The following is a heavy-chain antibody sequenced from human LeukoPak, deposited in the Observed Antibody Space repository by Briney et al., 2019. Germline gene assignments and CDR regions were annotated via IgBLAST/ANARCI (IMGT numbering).Heavy chain of an antibody. Sequence: GGSLRLSCAASGFTFSSYSMNWVRQAPGKGLEWVSYIGGSGTTIYYADSVKGRFTISRDNVKKLLYLQMNSLRAEDTAVYYCASAYCGGDCYPFDYWGQGTLVTVSS. CDR3: ASAYCGGDCYPFDY. CDR2: IGGSGTTI. CDR1: GFTFSSYS. D-gene: IGHD2-21*02. V-gene: IGHV3-48*01. J-gene: IGHJ4*02.